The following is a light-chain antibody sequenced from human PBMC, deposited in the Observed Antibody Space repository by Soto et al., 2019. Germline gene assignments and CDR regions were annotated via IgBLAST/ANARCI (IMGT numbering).Light chain of an antibody. J-gene: IGLJ2*01. Sequence: QSALIQPASVSGSPGQSITISCTGTSSDIGGYNYVSWYQQHPGKAPKLMIYDVSDRPSGVSNRFSGSKSGNTASLTISGLQAEDEADYYCSSYTSSSTAVLFGGGTKLTVL. CDR3: SSYTSSSTAVL. V-gene: IGLV2-14*01. CDR1: SSDIGGYNY. CDR2: DVS.